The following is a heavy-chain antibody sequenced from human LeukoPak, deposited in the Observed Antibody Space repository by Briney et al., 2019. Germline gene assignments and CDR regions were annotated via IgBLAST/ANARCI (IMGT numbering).Heavy chain of an antibody. D-gene: IGHD4-17*01. CDR2: IDYSGST. CDR1: GGSISRGAYY. V-gene: IGHV4-31*03. CDR3: ARVPYGDYVDY. Sequence: SSETLSLTCTVSGGSISRGAYYWGWIRQHPGKGPQWIGNIDYSGSTYYNPSLKSRVTILMDTSRNQFSLKLTSLTAADTAVYYCARVPYGDYVDYWGQGNLVTVSS. J-gene: IGHJ4*02.